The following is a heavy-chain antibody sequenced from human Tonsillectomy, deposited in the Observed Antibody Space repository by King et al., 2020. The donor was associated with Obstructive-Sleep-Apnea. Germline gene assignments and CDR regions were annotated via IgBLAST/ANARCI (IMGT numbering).Heavy chain of an antibody. CDR1: GFTFGGHA. CDR2: IAYDGSHK. Sequence: QVQLVESGGGVVQPGRSLRLSCAASGFTFGGHAMHWVRQAPGKGLEWVAVIAYDGSHKYYADALKGRLTISRDNSKNTVYLQINSLRAEDTALYYCARDPERGCYCGGGSCYSCFYGMDVWGQGTTVTVSS. J-gene: IGHJ6*02. CDR3: ARDPERGCYCGGGSCYSCFYGMDV. D-gene: IGHD2-15*01. V-gene: IGHV3-30*04.